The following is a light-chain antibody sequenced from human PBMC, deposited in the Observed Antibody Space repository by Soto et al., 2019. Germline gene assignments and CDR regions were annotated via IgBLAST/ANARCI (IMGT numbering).Light chain of an antibody. CDR3: QSYDSSLTTFV. V-gene: IGLV1-40*01. J-gene: IGLJ1*01. Sequence: QSVLTQPPSVSGAPGQRVAISCTGSSSNIGAEYDVHWYQQLPGTAPKRLIYGDNNRPSGVPDRFSGSKSGTSASLAITGLQPGDEADYYWQSYDSSLTTFVFGAGTKVTVL. CDR1: SSNIGAEYD. CDR2: GDN.